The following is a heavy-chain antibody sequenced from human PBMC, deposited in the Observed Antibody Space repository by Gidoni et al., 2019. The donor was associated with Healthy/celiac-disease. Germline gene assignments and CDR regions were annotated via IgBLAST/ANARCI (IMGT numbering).Heavy chain of an antibody. Sequence: QVQLPESGPGLVKPSETLSLTCTVSGGPTRSYYWSWIRQPPGKGLEWIGYIYYSGSTNYNPSLKSRVTISVDTSKNQFSLKLSSVTAADTAVYYCARGKTGGYYYGSGTGAFDIWGQGTMVTVSS. D-gene: IGHD3-10*01. J-gene: IGHJ3*02. V-gene: IGHV4-59*01. CDR2: IYYSGST. CDR1: GGPTRSYY. CDR3: ARGKTGGYYYGSGTGAFDI.